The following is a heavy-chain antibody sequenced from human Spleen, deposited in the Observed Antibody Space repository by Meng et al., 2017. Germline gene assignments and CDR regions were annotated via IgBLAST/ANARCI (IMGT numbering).Heavy chain of an antibody. V-gene: IGHV4-34*01. D-gene: IGHD4-11*01. CDR1: GGFFSDYY. J-gene: IGHJ4*02. Sequence: SETLSLTCAVYGGFFSDYYWSWIRQPPGKGLEWIGEINHSGSTNYNPSLESRATISVDTSQNNLSLKLSSVTAADSAVYYCARGPTTMAHDFDYWGQGTLVTVSS. CDR2: INHSGST. CDR3: ARGPTTMAHDFDY.